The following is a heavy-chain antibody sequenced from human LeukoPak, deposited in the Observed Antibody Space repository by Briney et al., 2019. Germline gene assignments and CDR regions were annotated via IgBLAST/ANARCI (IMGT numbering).Heavy chain of an antibody. Sequence: SETLSLTCAVYGGSFSGYYWSWIRQPPGKGLEWIGEINHSGSTNYNPSLKSRVTISVDTSKNQFTLKLSSVTAADTAVDNCARCVNPAARRFDPWGQGTLVTVSS. CDR3: ARCVNPAARRFDP. V-gene: IGHV4-34*01. D-gene: IGHD6-25*01. J-gene: IGHJ5*02. CDR2: INHSGST. CDR1: GGSFSGYY.